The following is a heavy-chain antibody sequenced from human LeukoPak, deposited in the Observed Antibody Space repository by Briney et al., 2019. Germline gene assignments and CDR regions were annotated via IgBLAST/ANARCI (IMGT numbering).Heavy chain of an antibody. CDR2: ISDRGTTI. J-gene: IGHJ4*03. CDR3: AKASWTGAFDC. V-gene: IGHV3-48*03. CDR1: GFTFSSYD. Sequence: GGSVRLSCAASGFTFSSYDMNWVRQAPGKGLEWLSYISDRGTTIYYADSVKGRFTISRDNAKNSLYLQMNSLRAEDTSVYYCAKASWTGAFDCWGHRILVSVSS. D-gene: IGHD1-14*01.